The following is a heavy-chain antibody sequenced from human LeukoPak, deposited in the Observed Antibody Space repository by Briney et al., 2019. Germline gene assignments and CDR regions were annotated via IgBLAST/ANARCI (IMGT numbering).Heavy chain of an antibody. D-gene: IGHD1-1*01. CDR2: IRGSGGST. CDR1: GFTFSSYA. Sequence: GGSLRLSCAASGFTFSSYAMSWVRQTPGKGLEWVSAIRGSGGSTYYADSVKGRFTISRDNSKNTLYLQMNSLRAEDTAVYYCARDSGRPPTSFDYWGQGTLVTVSS. CDR3: ARDSGRPPTSFDY. V-gene: IGHV3-23*01. J-gene: IGHJ4*02.